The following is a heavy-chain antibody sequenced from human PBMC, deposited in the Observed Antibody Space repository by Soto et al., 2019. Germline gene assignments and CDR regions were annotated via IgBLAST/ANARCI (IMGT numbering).Heavy chain of an antibody. CDR2: ISSSSSTI. D-gene: IGHD3-22*01. CDR3: ARDLRRYYYDSSGPAYDY. Sequence: PGGSLRLSCAASGFTFSSYSMNWVRQAPGKGLEWVSYISSSSSTIYYADSVKGRFTISRDNAKNSLYLQMNSLRAEDTAVYYCARDLRRYYYDSSGPAYDYWGQGT. CDR1: GFTFSSYS. J-gene: IGHJ4*02. V-gene: IGHV3-48*01.